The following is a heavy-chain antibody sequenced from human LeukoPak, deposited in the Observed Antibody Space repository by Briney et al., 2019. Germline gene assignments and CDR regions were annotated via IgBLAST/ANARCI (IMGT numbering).Heavy chain of an antibody. CDR3: ARNSTRTVSRGSSRRRANAFDI. V-gene: IGHV4-38-2*01. CDR1: GSSISSGHY. D-gene: IGHD6-13*01. Sequence: PSETLSLTCAVSGSSISSGHYWGWIRQPPGKGLEWIGSIYNSGSTYYNPSLRSRVTISVDTSKNQFSLKLSSVTAADTAVYYCARNSTRTVSRGSSRRRANAFDIWGQGTMVTVSS. CDR2: IYNSGST. J-gene: IGHJ3*02.